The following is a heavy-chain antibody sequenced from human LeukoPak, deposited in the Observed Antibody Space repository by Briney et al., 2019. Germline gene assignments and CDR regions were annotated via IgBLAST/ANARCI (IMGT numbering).Heavy chain of an antibody. CDR1: GFTFSSYG. J-gene: IGHJ6*02. V-gene: IGHV3-33*01. CDR3: ARDELVPAAISCYYYGMDV. D-gene: IGHD2-2*02. Sequence: GRSLRLSCAASGFTFSSYGMHWVRQAPGKGLEWVAVIWYDGSNKYYADSVKGRFTISRDNSKNTLYLQMNSLRAEDTAVYYCARDELVPAAISCYYYGMDVWGQGTTVTVSS. CDR2: IWYDGSNK.